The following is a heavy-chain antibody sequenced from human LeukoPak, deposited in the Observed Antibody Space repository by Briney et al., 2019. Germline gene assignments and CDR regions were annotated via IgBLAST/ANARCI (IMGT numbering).Heavy chain of an antibody. CDR3: ARDTFPDYYDSSGSPAY. D-gene: IGHD3-22*01. J-gene: IGHJ4*02. V-gene: IGHV3-23*01. Sequence: GALRLSCAASGFTFSSYAMSWVRQAPGKGLEWVSAISGSGGSTYYADSVKGRFTISRDNAKNSLYLQMNSLRAEDTAVYYCARDTFPDYYDSSGSPAYWGQGTLVTVSS. CDR1: GFTFSSYA. CDR2: ISGSGGST.